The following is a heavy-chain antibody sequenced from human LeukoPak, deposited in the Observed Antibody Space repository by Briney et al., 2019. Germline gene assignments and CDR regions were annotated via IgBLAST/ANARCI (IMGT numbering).Heavy chain of an antibody. J-gene: IGHJ4*02. CDR3: ARLCGYSYGYERFDY. CDR2: IYYSGST. Sequence: SETLSLTCTVSGGSISSGDYYWSWIRQPPGKGLEWIGYIYYSGSTYYNPSLKSRVTISVDTSKNQFSLKLSSVTAADTAVYYCARLCGYSYGYERFDYWGQGTLVTVSS. D-gene: IGHD5-18*01. V-gene: IGHV4-30-4*01. CDR1: GGSISSGDYY.